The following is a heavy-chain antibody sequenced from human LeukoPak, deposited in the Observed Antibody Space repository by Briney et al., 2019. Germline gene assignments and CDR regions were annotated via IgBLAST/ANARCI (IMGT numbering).Heavy chain of an antibody. CDR2: IIPIFGTA. J-gene: IGHJ4*02. CDR1: GGTFSSYA. D-gene: IGHD3-22*01. CDR3: ARDRDYYDSSGPSVY. Sequence: SVKVSCKASGGTFSSYAISWVRQAPGQGLEWMGRIIPIFGTANYAQKFQGRVTITTDESTSTAYMELSSLRSGDTAVYYCARDRDYYDSSGPSVYWGQGTLVTVSS. V-gene: IGHV1-69*05.